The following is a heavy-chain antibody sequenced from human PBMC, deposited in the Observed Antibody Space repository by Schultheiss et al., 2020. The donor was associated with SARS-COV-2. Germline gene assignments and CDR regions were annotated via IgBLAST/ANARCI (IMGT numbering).Heavy chain of an antibody. CDR1: GYSISSGYY. Sequence: SETLSLTCAVSGYSISSGYYWGWIRQPPGKGLEWIGEINHSGSTNYNPSLKSRVTISVDASKRQFSLKLTSVTAADTAVYYCARGYGALSMGKDVWGQGTTVTVSS. V-gene: IGHV4-38-2*01. D-gene: IGHD4-17*01. J-gene: IGHJ6*02. CDR2: INHSGST. CDR3: ARGYGALSMGKDV.